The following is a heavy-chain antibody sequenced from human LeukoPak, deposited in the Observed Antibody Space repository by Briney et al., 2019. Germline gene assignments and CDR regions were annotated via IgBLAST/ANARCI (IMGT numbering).Heavy chain of an antibody. Sequence: PSETLSLTCTVSGGSISSYYWSWIRQPAGKGLEWIGRIYTSGSTNYNPSLKSRVTMSVDTSKNQFSLKLSSVTAADTAVYYCARDSMGAKLTFFDYWGQGTLVTVSS. D-gene: IGHD1-26*01. V-gene: IGHV4-4*07. CDR2: IYTSGST. CDR3: ARDSMGAKLTFFDY. CDR1: GGSISSYY. J-gene: IGHJ4*02.